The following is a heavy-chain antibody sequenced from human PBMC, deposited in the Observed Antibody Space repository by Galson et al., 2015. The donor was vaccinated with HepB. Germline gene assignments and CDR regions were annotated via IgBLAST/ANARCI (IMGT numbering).Heavy chain of an antibody. D-gene: IGHD4-23*01. CDR3: AKKKVGWEPLDD. V-gene: IGHV3-23*01. CDR2: IGADASTT. Sequence: SLRLSCAASGFTFSAYSITWVRQAPGKGLEWVSVIGADASTTYYADSVKGRFTISRDNSRNTVYLRMNSLRGEDTAIYYCAKKKVGWEPLDDWGQGTLVTVSS. CDR1: GFTFSAYS. J-gene: IGHJ4*02.